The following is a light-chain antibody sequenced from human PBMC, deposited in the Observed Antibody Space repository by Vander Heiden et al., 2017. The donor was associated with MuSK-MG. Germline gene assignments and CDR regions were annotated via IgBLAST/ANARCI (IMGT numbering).Light chain of an antibody. Sequence: QSALTQPPSASGSPGQSVTISCTGTRSDVGGYNYVSLYQQHPGKAPKLMIYEVSKRPSGVPDRFSGSKSGNTASLTVSGLQAEDEADYYCSSYAGSNNLVFGGGTKLTVL. CDR2: EVS. V-gene: IGLV2-8*01. J-gene: IGLJ2*01. CDR3: SSYAGSNNLV. CDR1: RSDVGGYNY.